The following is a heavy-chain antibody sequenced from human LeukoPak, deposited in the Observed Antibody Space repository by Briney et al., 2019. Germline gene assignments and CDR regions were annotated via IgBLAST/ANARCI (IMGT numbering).Heavy chain of an antibody. J-gene: IGHJ4*02. V-gene: IGHV4-59*08. CDR3: ARHGKRGITIFDY. CDR1: GGSISSYY. D-gene: IGHD3-9*01. Sequence: SETLCLTCTVSGGSISSYYWSWIRQPPGKGLEWIGYIYYSGSTNYNPSLKSRVTISVDTSKNQFSLKLSSVTAADTAVYYCARHGKRGITIFDYWGQGTLVTVSS. CDR2: IYYSGST.